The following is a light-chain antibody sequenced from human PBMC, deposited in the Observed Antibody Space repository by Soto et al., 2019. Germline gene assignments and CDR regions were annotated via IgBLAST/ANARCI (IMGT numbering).Light chain of an antibody. CDR2: AAS. J-gene: IGKJ1*01. V-gene: IGKV1-39*01. CDR1: QSISSY. CDR3: QQSYSTPWT. Sequence: DIQMTQSPSSLSAPVGDRVTTTCRASQSISSYLNWYQQKPGKAPKLLIYAASSLQSGVPSRFSGSGSGTDFTLTISSLQPEDFATYYCQQSYSTPWTFGQGTKVDIK.